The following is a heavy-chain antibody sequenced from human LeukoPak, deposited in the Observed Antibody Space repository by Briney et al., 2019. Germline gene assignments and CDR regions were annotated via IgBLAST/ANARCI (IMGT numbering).Heavy chain of an antibody. J-gene: IGHJ4*02. V-gene: IGHV1-18*01. D-gene: IGHD6-19*01. CDR3: ARDLGSGWYEALHY. CDR1: GGTFSSYA. CDR2: ISAYNGNT. Sequence: ASVKVSCKASGGTFSSYAISWVRQAPGQGLEWMGWISAYNGNTTYAHKLQGRVTMTIDTSTTTAYMELRSLRSDDTAVYYCARDLGSGWYEALHYWGQGTLVTVSS.